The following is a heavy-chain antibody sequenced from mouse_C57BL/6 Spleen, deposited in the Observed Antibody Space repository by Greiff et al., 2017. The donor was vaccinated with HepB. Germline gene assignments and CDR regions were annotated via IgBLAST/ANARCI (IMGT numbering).Heavy chain of an antibody. V-gene: IGHV5-17*01. D-gene: IGHD1-1*01. Sequence: EVHLVESGGGLVKPGGSLKLSCAASGFTFSDYGMHWVRQAPEKGLEWVAYISSGSSTIYYADTVKGRVTISRDNAKNTLFLQMTSLRSEDTAMYYCARRSNYGSRGDYFDYWGQGTTLTVSS. CDR1: GFTFSDYG. CDR2: ISSGSSTI. CDR3: ARRSNYGSRGDYFDY. J-gene: IGHJ2*01.